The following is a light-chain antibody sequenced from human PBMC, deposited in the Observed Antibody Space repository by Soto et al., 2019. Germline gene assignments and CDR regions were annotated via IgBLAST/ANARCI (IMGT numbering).Light chain of an antibody. CDR2: SHN. V-gene: IGLV1-44*01. CDR3: AAWDDSLNGVV. CDR1: TSNIGSNT. J-gene: IGLJ2*01. Sequence: QPVLTQPPSASGTPGQRGTISCSGSTSNIGSNTVNWYHHLPGTAPKLLIYSHNQRPSGVPDRFSGSRSGTSASLAISGLQSDDEADYYCAAWDDSLNGVVFGGGTKVTVL.